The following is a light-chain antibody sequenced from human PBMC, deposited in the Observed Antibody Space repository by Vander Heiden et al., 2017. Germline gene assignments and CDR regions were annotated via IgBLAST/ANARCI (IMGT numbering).Light chain of an antibody. CDR2: GNS. J-gene: IGLJ3*02. Sequence: SVLTQPPSVSGAPGQRVPIPCTGSSSNTGAGYDVHWYQQLPGTAPKLLIYGNSNRPSGVPDRFSGSKSGTSASLAITGLQAEDEADYYCQSYDSSLSGWVFGGGTKLTVL. CDR3: QSYDSSLSGWV. V-gene: IGLV1-40*01. CDR1: SSNTGAGYD.